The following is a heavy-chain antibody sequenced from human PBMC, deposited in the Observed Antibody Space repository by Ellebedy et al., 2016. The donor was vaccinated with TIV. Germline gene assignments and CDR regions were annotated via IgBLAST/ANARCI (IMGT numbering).Heavy chain of an antibody. V-gene: IGHV4-34*01. CDR1: GASISSYY. J-gene: IGHJ4*02. Sequence: GSLRLXXAVSGASISSYYWSWIRQSPGKGLEWIGEVTHTGDTNYNPSLESRVTMSLDTSENQFSLKVNSVTAADTAVYFCARGFPAAWELAGAWGQGTLVTVS. CDR3: ARGFPAAWELAGA. CDR2: VTHTGDT. D-gene: IGHD1-26*01.